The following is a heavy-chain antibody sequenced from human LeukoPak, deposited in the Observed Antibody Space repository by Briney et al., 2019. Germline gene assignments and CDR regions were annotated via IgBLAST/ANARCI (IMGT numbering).Heavy chain of an antibody. CDR2: ISGSGGST. Sequence: GGSLRLSCAASGFTFSSYAMSWVRQAPGKGLEWVSAISGSGGSTYYADSVKGRFTISRDNSKNTLYLQMNGLRAEDTAVYYCAKDLAAVPGNKYFAYWGQGTLVTVSS. V-gene: IGHV3-23*01. J-gene: IGHJ4*02. CDR1: GFTFSSYA. D-gene: IGHD6-19*01. CDR3: AKDLAAVPGNKYFAY.